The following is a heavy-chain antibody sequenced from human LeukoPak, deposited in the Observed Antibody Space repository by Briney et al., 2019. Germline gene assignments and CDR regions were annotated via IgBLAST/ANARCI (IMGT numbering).Heavy chain of an antibody. CDR3: AKSPVVPAATSYYYYYYMDV. Sequence: GSLRLSCAASGFTFSNAWMSWVRQAPGKGLEWVGRIKSKTDGGTTDYAAPVKGRFTISRDDSKNTLYLQMNSLRAEDTAVYYCAKSPVVPAATSYYYYYYMDVWGKGTTVTVSS. CDR1: GFTFSNAW. D-gene: IGHD2-2*01. J-gene: IGHJ6*03. CDR2: IKSKTDGGTT. V-gene: IGHV3-15*01.